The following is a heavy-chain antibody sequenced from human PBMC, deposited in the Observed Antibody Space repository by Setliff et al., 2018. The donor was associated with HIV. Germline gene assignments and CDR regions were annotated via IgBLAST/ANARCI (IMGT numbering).Heavy chain of an antibody. J-gene: IGHJ3*02. CDR2: IIPIFGTA. Sequence: SVKVSCKASGYIFTDYYMHWVRQAPGQELGWMGGIIPIFGTANYAQKFQGRVTITTDESTSTAYMELSGLRSEDTAVYYCAGVFGVYYDKEGPYDAFDIWGQGTMVTVSS. V-gene: IGHV1-69*05. CDR3: AGVFGVYYDKEGPYDAFDI. D-gene: IGHD3-22*01. CDR1: GYIFTDYY.